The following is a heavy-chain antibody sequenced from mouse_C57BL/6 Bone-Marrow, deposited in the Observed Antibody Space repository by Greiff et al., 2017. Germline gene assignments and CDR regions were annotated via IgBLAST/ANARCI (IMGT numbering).Heavy chain of an antibody. V-gene: IGHV1-26*01. CDR2: INPNNGGT. CDR1: GYTFTDYY. CDR3: ARSNSYYYGSSPWFAY. D-gene: IGHD1-1*01. J-gene: IGHJ3*01. Sequence: EVKLQQSGPELVKPGASVKISCKASGYTFTDYYMNWVKQSHGKSLEWIGDINPNNGGTSYNQKFKGKATLTVDKSSSTAYMELRSLTSEDSAVYYCARSNSYYYGSSPWFAYWGQGTLVTVSA.